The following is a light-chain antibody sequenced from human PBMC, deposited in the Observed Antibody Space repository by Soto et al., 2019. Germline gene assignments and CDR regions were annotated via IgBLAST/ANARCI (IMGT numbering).Light chain of an antibody. J-gene: IGKJ5*01. CDR3: QQYATSEII. V-gene: IGKV3-20*01. Sequence: IVLTQSPGTLSLSPGERATLSCRASQSLSNSFIAWYQQKPGQAPRLLIYDTSSRATGIPDRFSGSGSGTDFTLTISRLEPEDFSVFYCQQYATSEIIFGQGTRLEIK. CDR1: QSLSNSF. CDR2: DTS.